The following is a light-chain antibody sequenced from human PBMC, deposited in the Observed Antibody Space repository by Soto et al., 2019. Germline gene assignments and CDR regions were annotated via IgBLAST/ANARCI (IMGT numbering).Light chain of an antibody. CDR2: GAS. J-gene: IGKJ4*01. Sequence: EIVLTQSPGTLSLSPGERATLSCMASQSVSSSYLAWYQQKPGQAPRLLIYGASSRATGIPDRFSGSGSGTDFTLTISSLQSEDFAVYYCQQYNSWPLTFGGGTKVDIK. V-gene: IGKV3-20*01. CDR3: QQYNSWPLT. CDR1: QSVSSSY.